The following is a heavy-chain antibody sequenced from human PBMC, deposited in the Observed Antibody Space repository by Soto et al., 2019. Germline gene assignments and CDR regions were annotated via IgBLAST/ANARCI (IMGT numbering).Heavy chain of an antibody. CDR1: GFTFSNYG. J-gene: IGHJ6*03. V-gene: IGHV3-30*18. CDR2: ISHGGTDK. CDR3: AKAYRDFWMNYMDV. Sequence: PGGSLRLSCAASGFTFSNYGMHWVRQAPGKGLEWVAVISHGGTDKFYADSVKGRFTISRDNSKNTLYLQMNSLGAEDTAVYYSAKAYRDFWMNYMDVWGKGTTVTVSS. D-gene: IGHD3-3*01.